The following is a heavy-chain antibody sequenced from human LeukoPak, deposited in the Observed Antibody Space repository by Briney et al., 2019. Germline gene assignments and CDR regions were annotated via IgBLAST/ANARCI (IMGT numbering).Heavy chain of an antibody. J-gene: IGHJ5*02. V-gene: IGHV4-31*03. CDR2: IYYSGST. CDR1: GGSISSGGYY. CDR3: ASVSRLFPYYDLWSGYYSNWFDP. D-gene: IGHD3-3*01. Sequence: SQTLSLTCTVSGGSISSGGYYWSWIRQHPGKGLEWIGYIYYSGSTYYNPSLKSRVTISVDTSKNQFSLKLSSVTAADTAVYYCASVSRLFPYYDLWSGYYSNWFDPWGQGTLVTVSS.